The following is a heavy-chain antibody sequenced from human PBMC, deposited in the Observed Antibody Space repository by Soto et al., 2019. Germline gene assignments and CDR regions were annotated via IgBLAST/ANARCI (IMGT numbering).Heavy chain of an antibody. J-gene: IGHJ4*02. CDR3: AREGRRFGELRLYFDY. Sequence: HPGGSLRLSCAASGFTFSSYGMHWVRQAPGKGLEWVAVIWYDGSNKYYADSVKGRFTISRDNSKNTLYLQMNSLRAEDTAVYYCAREGRRFGELRLYFDYWGQGTLVTVSS. CDR1: GFTFSSYG. D-gene: IGHD3-10*01. V-gene: IGHV3-33*01. CDR2: IWYDGSNK.